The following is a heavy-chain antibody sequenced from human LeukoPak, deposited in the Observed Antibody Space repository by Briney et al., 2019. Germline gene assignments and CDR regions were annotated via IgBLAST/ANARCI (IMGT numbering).Heavy chain of an antibody. CDR2: IYYSGST. V-gene: IGHV4-59*08. J-gene: IGHJ4*02. Sequence: SETLSLTCTVSGGSISSYYWSWIRQPPGKGLEWIGYIYYSGSTNYNPSLKSRVTISVDTSKNQFSLKLSSVTAADTAAYYCARHPSVETDYWGQGTLVTVSS. D-gene: IGHD2-15*01. CDR3: ARHPSVETDY. CDR1: GGSISSYY.